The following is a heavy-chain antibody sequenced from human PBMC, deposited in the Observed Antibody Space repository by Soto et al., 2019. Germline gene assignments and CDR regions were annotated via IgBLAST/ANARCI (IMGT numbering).Heavy chain of an antibody. J-gene: IGHJ5*02. CDR3: ARAVSSSWYVPNWFDP. CDR1: GGSISSYY. V-gene: IGHV4-59*01. Sequence: QVQLQESGPGLVKPSETLSLTCTVSGGSISSYYWSWIRQPPGKGLEWIGYIYYSGSTNYNPSLKRLVTISVDTSKNQFALKLSSVTAADTAVYYCARAVSSSWYVPNWFDPWGQGTLVTVSS. CDR2: IYYSGST. D-gene: IGHD6-13*01.